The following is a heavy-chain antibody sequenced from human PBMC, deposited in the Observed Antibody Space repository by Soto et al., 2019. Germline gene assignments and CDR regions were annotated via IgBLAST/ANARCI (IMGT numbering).Heavy chain of an antibody. V-gene: IGHV4-59*01. CDR2: MYYNGNI. CDR3: ASGGNWFDP. J-gene: IGHJ5*02. CDR1: GASISDYY. D-gene: IGHD3-16*01. Sequence: SETLSLTCNVSGASISDYYWTWIRQSPEKGLEWIGYMYYNGNINYNPSLKSRVTISIDTSKNQFSLTLKSVSAADTAVYYCASGGNWFDPWGQGVLVTVSS.